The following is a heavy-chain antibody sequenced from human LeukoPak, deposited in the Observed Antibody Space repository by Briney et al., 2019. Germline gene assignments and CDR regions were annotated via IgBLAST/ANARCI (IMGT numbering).Heavy chain of an antibody. D-gene: IGHD3-10*01. J-gene: IGHJ5*02. V-gene: IGHV1-2*02. CDR1: GDTFTGYY. CDR2: INPNSGGT. Sequence: ASVKVPCKASGDTFTGYYMHWVRQAPGQGLEWMGWINPNSGGTNYAQKFQGRVTMTRDTSISTAYMELSRLRSDDTAVYYCARDRRLVRGFDPWGQGTLVTVSS. CDR3: ARDRRLVRGFDP.